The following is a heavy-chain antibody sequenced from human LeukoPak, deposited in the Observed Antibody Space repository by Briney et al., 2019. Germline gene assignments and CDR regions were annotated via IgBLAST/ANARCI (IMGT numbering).Heavy chain of an antibody. J-gene: IGHJ4*02. Sequence: SATLSLTCTISGGSISSYYWSWIRQPPGKGLEWIGYIYYSGSTNYNPSLKSRVTISVDTSKNKFSLKLTSVTAADTAVYYCASLYGGYHFDYWGQGTLVTVSS. CDR1: GGSISSYY. V-gene: IGHV4-59*01. D-gene: IGHD4-23*01. CDR2: IYYSGST. CDR3: ASLYGGYHFDY.